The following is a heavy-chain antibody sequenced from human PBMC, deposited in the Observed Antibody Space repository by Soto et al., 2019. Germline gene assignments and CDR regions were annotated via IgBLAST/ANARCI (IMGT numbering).Heavy chain of an antibody. J-gene: IGHJ6*02. D-gene: IGHD2-2*01. Sequence: EVQLVESGGGLIQPGGSLRLSCAGSGFTVSSNYMSWVRQAPGKGLEWDSVIYSGGSTYYADSVKGRFTISRDNSKNTLYLQMNSLRAEDTAVYYCARDLVGSSTSPKGYYYYGMDVWGQGTTVTVSS. CDR1: GFTVSSNY. CDR2: IYSGGST. V-gene: IGHV3-53*01. CDR3: ARDLVGSSTSPKGYYYYGMDV.